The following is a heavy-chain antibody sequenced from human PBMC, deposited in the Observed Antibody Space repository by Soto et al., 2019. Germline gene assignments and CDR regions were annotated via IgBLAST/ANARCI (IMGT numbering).Heavy chain of an antibody. J-gene: IGHJ4*02. D-gene: IGHD3-22*01. CDR2: VRYSGRA. CDR3: ARDLPMYYYDSNGFPLGY. V-gene: IGHV4-59*01. Sequence: QVQLQESGPGLVKTSETLSLTCTVSGGAISGNYWSWIRQPPGKGLEWIGYVRYSGRAKYSPSLKSRVTISRDTSRNQFSLKLSSVTAADTAVYYCARDLPMYYYDSNGFPLGYWGQGTLVTVSS. CDR1: GGAISGNY.